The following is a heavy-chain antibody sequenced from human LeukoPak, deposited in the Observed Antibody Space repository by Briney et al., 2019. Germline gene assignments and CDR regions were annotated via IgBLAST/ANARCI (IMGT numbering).Heavy chain of an antibody. CDR1: GGSISSGDYY. D-gene: IGHD2-2*01. J-gene: IGHJ4*02. CDR2: IYYSGST. CDR3: ASIVVVPAAFDY. V-gene: IGHV4-30-4*01. Sequence: SETLSLTCTVSGGSISSGDYYWSWIRQPPGKGLEWIGYIYYSGSTYYNPSLKSRVTISVDTSKSQFSLKLSSVTAADTAVYYCASIVVVPAAFDYWGQGTPVTVSS.